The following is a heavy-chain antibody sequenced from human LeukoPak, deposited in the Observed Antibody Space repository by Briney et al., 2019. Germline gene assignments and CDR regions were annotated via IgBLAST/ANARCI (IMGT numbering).Heavy chain of an antibody. V-gene: IGHV1-69*06. J-gene: IGHJ4*02. CDR1: GGTFSSYA. D-gene: IGHD4-17*01. CDR2: IIPIFGTA. Sequence: ASVKVSCKASGGTFSSYAISWVRQAPGQGLEWMGGIIPIFGTANYAQKFQGRVTFTADKSTSTAYMELSSLRSEDTAVYYCASQGTTDLSNDYWGQGTLVTVSS. CDR3: ASQGTTDLSNDY.